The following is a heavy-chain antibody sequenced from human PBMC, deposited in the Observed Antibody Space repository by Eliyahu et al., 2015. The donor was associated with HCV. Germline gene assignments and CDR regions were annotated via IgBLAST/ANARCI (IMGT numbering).Heavy chain of an antibody. D-gene: IGHD3-10*01. V-gene: IGHV1-18*01. J-gene: IGHJ3*02. CDR2: TSAYNGNT. Sequence: QVQLVQSGAEVKKPGASVKVSCKASGYRFSSDGISWVRQAPGQGLEWMGWTSAYNGNTNYAQKVQGRVTMTTDTSTSTAYMELRSLRSDDTAVYYCARDRDHGSGSFAFDIWGQGTMVIVSS. CDR1: GYRFSSDG. CDR3: ARDRDHGSGSFAFDI.